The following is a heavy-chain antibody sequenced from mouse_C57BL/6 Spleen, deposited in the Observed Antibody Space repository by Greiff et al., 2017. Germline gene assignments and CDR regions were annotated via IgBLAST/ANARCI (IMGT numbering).Heavy chain of an antibody. V-gene: IGHV1-50*01. D-gene: IGHD1-1*01. J-gene: IGHJ1*03. CDR1: GYTFTSYW. Sequence: VQLQQPGAELVKPGASVKLSCKASGYTFTSYWMQWVKQRPGQGLEWIGEIDPSDSYTNYNQKFKGKATLTVDTSSSTAYMQLSSLTSEDSAVYYCARDYYGSSPHWYFDVWGTGTTVTVSS. CDR3: ARDYYGSSPHWYFDV. CDR2: IDPSDSYT.